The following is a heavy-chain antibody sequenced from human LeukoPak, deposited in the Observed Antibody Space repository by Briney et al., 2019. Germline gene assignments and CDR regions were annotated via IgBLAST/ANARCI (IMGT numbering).Heavy chain of an antibody. CDR1: GNSFNSYW. CDR3: ASKTALIHDAFDI. V-gene: IGHV5-51*01. J-gene: IGHJ3*02. D-gene: IGHD1-1*01. CDR2: IYPGDSDT. Sequence: GESLKISCKGSGNSFNSYWIGWVRQMPGKGLEWMGIIYPGDSDTRYSPSFQGQVTISVDKSISTAYLQWSSLRASDTAMYYCASKTALIHDAFDIWGQGTMVTVSS.